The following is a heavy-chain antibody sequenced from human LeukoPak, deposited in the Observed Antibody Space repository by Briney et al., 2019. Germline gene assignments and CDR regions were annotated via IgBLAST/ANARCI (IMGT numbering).Heavy chain of an antibody. V-gene: IGHV4-38-2*02. CDR3: ARDPPNYYGSGSYYTIPWGFDY. CDR1: GYSISSGYY. CDR2: IYHSGST. Sequence: PSETLSLTCTVSGYSISSGYYWGWIRQPPGKGLEWIGSIYHSGSTYYNPSLKSRVTISVDTSKNQFSLKLSSVTAADTAVYYCARDPPNYYGSGSYYTIPWGFDYWGQGTLVTVSS. D-gene: IGHD3-10*01. J-gene: IGHJ4*02.